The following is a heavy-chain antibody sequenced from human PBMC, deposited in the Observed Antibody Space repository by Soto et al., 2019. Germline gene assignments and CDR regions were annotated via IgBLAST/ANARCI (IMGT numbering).Heavy chain of an antibody. CDR3: ARVGWLLVPAAGDYYFDY. Sequence: QVQLVQSGAEVKKPGASVKVSCKASGYTFTSYYMHWVRQAPGQGLEWMGIINPSGGSTSYAQKFQGRVTMSRDRSTSIVYMELSSLRSEDTAVYYCARVGWLLVPAAGDYYFDYCGQGSLVTV. D-gene: IGHD2-2*01. V-gene: IGHV1-46*01. CDR2: INPSGGST. CDR1: GYTFTSYY. J-gene: IGHJ4*02.